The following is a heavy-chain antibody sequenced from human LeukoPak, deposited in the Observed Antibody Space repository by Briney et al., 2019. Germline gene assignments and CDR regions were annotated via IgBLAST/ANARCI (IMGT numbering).Heavy chain of an antibody. CDR2: INHSGST. CDR3: ARGLRWFDP. V-gene: IGHV4-34*01. CDR1: GGSFSGYY. J-gene: IGHJ5*02. Sequence: SETLSLTCAVYGGSFSGYYWSWIRQPPGKGLEWIGEINHSGSTDYNPSLKSRVTISVDTSKNQFSLKLSSVTAADTAVYYCARGLRWFDPWGQGTLVTVSS.